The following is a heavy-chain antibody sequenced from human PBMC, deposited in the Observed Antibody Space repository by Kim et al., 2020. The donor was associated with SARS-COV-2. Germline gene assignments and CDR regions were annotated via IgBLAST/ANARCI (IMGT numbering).Heavy chain of an antibody. V-gene: IGHV4-34*01. CDR1: GGSFSGHY. CDR3: ARGRAGVVPAPILGIGPYYDYFIMDV. J-gene: IGHJ6*02. D-gene: IGHD2-2*02. CDR2: VHDSGIT. Sequence: SETLSLTCAVYGGSFSGHYWNWIRQPPGKGLEWIGHVHDSGITTYTPSLQSRVAISVDTSKNQFSLKLTSVTAADTAFYYCARGRAGVVPAPILGIGPYYDYFIMDVWGHGTTVTVSS.